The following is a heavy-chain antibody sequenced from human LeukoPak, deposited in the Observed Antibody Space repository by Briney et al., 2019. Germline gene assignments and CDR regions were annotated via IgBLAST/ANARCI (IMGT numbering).Heavy chain of an antibody. CDR1: GFTFSSND. D-gene: IGHD6-13*01. CDR3: AKDSSTWSFDY. Sequence: HPGGSLRLSCAASGFTFSSNDIHWVRQAPGKGLEWVVVISYDGGNKYYADSVKGRFAISRDNSKNTLYLQMNSLRAEDTAVYYCAKDSSTWSFDYWGQGTLVTVSS. V-gene: IGHV3-30*18. J-gene: IGHJ4*02. CDR2: ISYDGGNK.